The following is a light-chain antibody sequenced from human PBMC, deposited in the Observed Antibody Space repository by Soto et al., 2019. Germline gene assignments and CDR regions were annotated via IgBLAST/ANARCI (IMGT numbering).Light chain of an antibody. J-gene: IGLJ3*02. Sequence: SYELTQPPSVSVAPGKTARITCGGNNIGSKSVHWYQQKPGQAPVLVIYYDSDRPSAIPERFSGSNSGNTATLTISRVEAGDEADYYCQVWDSSSDPWVFGGGTKLTVL. V-gene: IGLV3-21*04. CDR2: YDS. CDR1: NIGSKS. CDR3: QVWDSSSDPWV.